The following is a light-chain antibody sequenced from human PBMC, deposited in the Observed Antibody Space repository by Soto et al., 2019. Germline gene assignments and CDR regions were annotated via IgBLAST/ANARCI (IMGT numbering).Light chain of an antibody. Sequence: QSVLTQPASVSGSPGQSITISCTGTSSDVGSYDLVTWYQQHPGTAPKLMIYEATKRPPGVSDRFSGSKSGNTASLTISGLQAEDEADYYCCSYAGSTTFVVFGGGTKLTVL. V-gene: IGLV2-23*02. CDR2: EAT. CDR1: SSDVGSYDL. J-gene: IGLJ2*01. CDR3: CSYAGSTTFVV.